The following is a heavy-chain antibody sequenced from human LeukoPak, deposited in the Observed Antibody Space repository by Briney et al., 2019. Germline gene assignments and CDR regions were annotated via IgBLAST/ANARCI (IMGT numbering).Heavy chain of an antibody. Sequence: HPGGSLRLSCAASGFTFSSYAMSWVRQAPGKGLEWVSGISNSGGSTYYADSVKGQFTISRDNSKNTLYLQVNSLRAEDTAVYYCAKGARLYCSSISCYLGDYWGQGTLVTVSS. CDR3: AKGARLYCSSISCYLGDY. J-gene: IGHJ4*02. CDR1: GFTFSSYA. V-gene: IGHV3-23*01. CDR2: ISNSGGST. D-gene: IGHD2-2*01.